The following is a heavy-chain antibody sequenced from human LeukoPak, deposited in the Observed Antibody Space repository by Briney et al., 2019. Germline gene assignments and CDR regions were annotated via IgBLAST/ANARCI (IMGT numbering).Heavy chain of an antibody. D-gene: IGHD3-10*02. V-gene: IGHV3-48*03. CDR1: GFTFSSYE. Sequence: PGGSLRLSCAASGFTFSSYEMNWVRQAPGKGPEWVSYISSSSSTIYYADSVKGRFTISRDNAKNSLYLQMNSLRAEDTAVYYCAELGITMIGGVWGKGTTVTISS. CDR3: AELGITMIGGV. CDR2: ISSSSSTI. J-gene: IGHJ6*04.